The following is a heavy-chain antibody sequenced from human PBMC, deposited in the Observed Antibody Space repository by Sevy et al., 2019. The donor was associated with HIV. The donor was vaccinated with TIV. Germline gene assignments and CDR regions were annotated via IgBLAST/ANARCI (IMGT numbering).Heavy chain of an antibody. J-gene: IGHJ3*01. CDR1: GFTSTPYA. CDR3: AKDRYYFDSSGYYYHHDAFDV. Sequence: GGSLRLSCATSGFTSTPYAVAWVRQAPGKGLEWVAAISGSGAITYYADSRKARLIISRVRTNNNVYLQMKRLRAEDTALYYCAKDRYYFDSSGYYYHHDAFDVWGRGTMVTVSS. CDR2: ISGSGAIT. V-gene: IGHV3-23*01. D-gene: IGHD3-22*01.